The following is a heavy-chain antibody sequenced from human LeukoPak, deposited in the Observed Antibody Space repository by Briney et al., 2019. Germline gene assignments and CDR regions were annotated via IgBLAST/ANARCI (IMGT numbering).Heavy chain of an antibody. CDR2: VSGSGDST. D-gene: IGHD5-18*01. Sequence: VGSLRLSCAASGFTFSSYVMSWVRQAPGKGLKWVSTVSGSGDSTYYADSVKGRFTISRDNSKNTLYLQMNSLRAEDTAVYYCAKKRGYSYGYADYWGQGTLVTVSS. V-gene: IGHV3-23*01. J-gene: IGHJ4*02. CDR1: GFTFSSYV. CDR3: AKKRGYSYGYADY.